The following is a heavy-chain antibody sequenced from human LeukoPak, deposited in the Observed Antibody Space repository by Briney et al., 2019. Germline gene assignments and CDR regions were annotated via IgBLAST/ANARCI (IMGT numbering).Heavy chain of an antibody. CDR1: GFTFSNYF. J-gene: IGHJ4*02. CDR2: INSDGSST. D-gene: IGHD2-2*02. V-gene: IGHV3-74*01. Sequence: PGGSLRLSCAASGFTFSNYFMHWVRQAPGKGLVWVSRINSDGSSTNYADSVKGRFTISRDNAKNTLYLQMNSLRAEDTAMYYCEGRYCSSTSCSTNWGQGTLVTVSS. CDR3: EGRYCSSTSCSTN.